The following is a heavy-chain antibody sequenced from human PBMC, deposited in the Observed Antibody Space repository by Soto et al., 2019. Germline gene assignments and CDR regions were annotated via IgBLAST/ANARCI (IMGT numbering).Heavy chain of an antibody. CDR1: GYTCTTYT. V-gene: IGHV1-3*01. J-gene: IGHJ5*02. CDR3: ARGIATGPLDP. D-gene: IGHD6-13*01. Sequence: QVQLVQSGAEVQKPGASVMLSCKASGYTCTTYTMNWVRQAPGQRLEWMGWINPVNGNTKSSQKFQDRVIITRDTSASTAYMELRRLRSEDTAVYYCARGIATGPLDPWGQGTLVIVSS. CDR2: INPVNGNT.